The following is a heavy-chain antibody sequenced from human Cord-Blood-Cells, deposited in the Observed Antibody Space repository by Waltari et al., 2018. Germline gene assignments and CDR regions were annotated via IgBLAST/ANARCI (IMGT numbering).Heavy chain of an antibody. Sequence: EVQLVESGGGLVKPGGSLRLSCAAYGFTCRRYSMYWVRQAPGKGLEWVSSISSSSSYIYYADSVKGRFTISRDNAKNSLYLQMNSLRAEDTAVYYCARGGGSYGYWGQGTLVTVSS. V-gene: IGHV3-21*01. D-gene: IGHD1-26*01. CDR3: ARGGGSYGY. CDR2: ISSSSSYI. CDR1: GFTCRRYS. J-gene: IGHJ4*02.